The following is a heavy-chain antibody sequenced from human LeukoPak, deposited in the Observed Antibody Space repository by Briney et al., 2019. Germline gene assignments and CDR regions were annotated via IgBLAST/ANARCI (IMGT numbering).Heavy chain of an antibody. Sequence: GGSLRLSCAASGFTFSSYVMSWIRQAPGKGLEWVSYINHNAETIYYADSVKGRFTISRDNAKNSLYLQMNSLRAEDTAAYYCASNGITIFGVAKEFDYWGQGTLVTVSS. J-gene: IGHJ4*02. V-gene: IGHV3-48*03. D-gene: IGHD3-3*01. CDR3: ASNGITIFGVAKEFDY. CDR1: GFTFSSYV. CDR2: INHNAETI.